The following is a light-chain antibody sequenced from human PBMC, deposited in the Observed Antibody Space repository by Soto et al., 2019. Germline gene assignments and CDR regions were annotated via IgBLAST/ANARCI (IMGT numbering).Light chain of an antibody. CDR2: DVS. J-gene: IGKJ1*01. Sequence: DIRMTQSPSTLSASVGDRVTITCRASQSISSWVAWYQQKPGKAPNLLIYDVSSLETGVPSRFSGSGSGTEFTLTISSLQPDDFATYYCQHYNSYSEAFGQGTKVDIK. V-gene: IGKV1-5*01. CDR1: QSISSW. CDR3: QHYNSYSEA.